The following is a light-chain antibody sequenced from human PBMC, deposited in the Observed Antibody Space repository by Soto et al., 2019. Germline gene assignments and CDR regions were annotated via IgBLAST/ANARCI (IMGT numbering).Light chain of an antibody. Sequence: SYELTQPPSVSVSPGQTASITCSGDKLGDEYASWYQQKPGQSPVAVIYQDNKRTSGIPERFSGSTSGNTATLTISGTQAMDEADYACQALERSTVVFGGGTQLTVL. CDR3: QALERSTVV. V-gene: IGLV3-1*01. CDR2: QDN. CDR1: KLGDEY. J-gene: IGLJ2*01.